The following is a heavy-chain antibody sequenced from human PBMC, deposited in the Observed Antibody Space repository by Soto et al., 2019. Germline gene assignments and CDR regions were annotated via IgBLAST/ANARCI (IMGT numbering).Heavy chain of an antibody. V-gene: IGHV4-39*01. Sequence: QLQLQESGPGLVKPSETLSLTCTVSGGSISSSSYYWGWIRQPPGKGLEWIGSIYYSGSTYYNPSLKSRVTISVDTSKNQFSLKLSSVTAADTAVYYCARLPPKVATLDYWGQGTLVTVSS. CDR2: IYYSGST. D-gene: IGHD5-12*01. CDR3: ARLPPKVATLDY. CDR1: GGSISSSSYY. J-gene: IGHJ4*02.